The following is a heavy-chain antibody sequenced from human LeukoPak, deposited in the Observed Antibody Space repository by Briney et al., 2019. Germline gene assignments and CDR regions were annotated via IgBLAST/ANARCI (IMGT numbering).Heavy chain of an antibody. Sequence: GGSLRLSCAASGFAFSSYAMHWVRQAPGKGLEWVAVISYDGSNKYYADSVKGRFTISRDNSKNTLYLQMNSLRAEDTAVYYCARSYGDYGLDAFDIWGQGTMVTVSS. CDR3: ARSYGDYGLDAFDI. D-gene: IGHD4-17*01. CDR1: GFAFSSYA. CDR2: ISYDGSNK. V-gene: IGHV3-30-3*01. J-gene: IGHJ3*02.